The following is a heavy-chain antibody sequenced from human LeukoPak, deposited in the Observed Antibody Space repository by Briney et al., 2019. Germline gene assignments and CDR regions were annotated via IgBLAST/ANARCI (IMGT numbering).Heavy chain of an antibody. CDR1: GFTFNNYD. V-gene: IGHV3-30*18. CDR3: AKESQY. Sequence: GGSLRLSCAASGFTFNNYDMHWVRQAPGKGLEWVAFISFDGSNKYYADSVKGRFTISRDNSKNTVYSQMNSLRGEDTAVYYCAKESQYWGQGTLVTVSS. J-gene: IGHJ4*02. CDR2: ISFDGSNK.